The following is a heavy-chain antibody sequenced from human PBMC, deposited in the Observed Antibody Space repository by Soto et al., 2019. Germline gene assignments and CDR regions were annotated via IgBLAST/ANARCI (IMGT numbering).Heavy chain of an antibody. Sequence: GGSLRLSCAASGFTFSSYAMSWVRQAPGKGLEWVSAISGSGGSTYYADSVKGRFTISRDNSKNTLYLQMNSLRAEDTAVYYRAKSGAVTIYYFDYWGQGTLVTVSS. V-gene: IGHV3-23*01. CDR2: ISGSGGST. CDR3: AKSGAVTIYYFDY. D-gene: IGHD4-17*01. CDR1: GFTFSSYA. J-gene: IGHJ4*02.